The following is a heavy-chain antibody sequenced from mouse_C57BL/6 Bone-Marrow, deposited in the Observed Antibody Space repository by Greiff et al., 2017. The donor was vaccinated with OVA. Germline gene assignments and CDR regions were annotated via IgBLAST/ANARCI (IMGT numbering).Heavy chain of an antibody. V-gene: IGHV1-74*01. Sequence: QVQLQQSGAELVRPGASVKLSCKASGYTFTSYWMHWVKQRPGQGLEWIGRIHPSDSDTNYNQKFKGKATLTVDKSSSTAYMQLSSLTSEDSAVYYCAIEMVYYDYAYYAMDYWGQGTSVTVSS. J-gene: IGHJ4*01. CDR3: AIEMVYYDYAYYAMDY. CDR2: IHPSDSDT. D-gene: IGHD2-4*01. CDR1: GYTFTSYW.